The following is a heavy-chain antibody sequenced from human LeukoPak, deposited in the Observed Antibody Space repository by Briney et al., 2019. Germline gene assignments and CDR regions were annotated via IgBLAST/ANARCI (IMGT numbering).Heavy chain of an antibody. Sequence: GGSLRLSCAASGFTFSSYSMNWVRQAPGKGLEWVSSISSSSSYIYYADSVKGRFTISRDNAKNSLYLQMNSLRAEDTAVYYCARQIQPKTDGMDVWGQGTTVTVSS. CDR3: ARQIQPKTDGMDV. J-gene: IGHJ6*02. D-gene: IGHD1-1*01. V-gene: IGHV3-21*01. CDR1: GFTFSSYS. CDR2: ISSSSSYI.